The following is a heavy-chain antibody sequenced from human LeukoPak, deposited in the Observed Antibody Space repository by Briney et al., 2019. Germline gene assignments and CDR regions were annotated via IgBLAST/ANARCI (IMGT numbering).Heavy chain of an antibody. D-gene: IGHD2-2*01. CDR2: ISGSGGST. J-gene: IGHJ4*02. Sequence: GGSLRLSCAASGFTMRNHWMSWVRQAPGKGLEWVSTISGSGGSTYYAGSVKGRFTISRDNSKNTLYLQMNSLRAEDTAVYYCAAVVPAVMGYFDYWGQGTLVTVSS. V-gene: IGHV3-23*01. CDR3: AAVVPAVMGYFDY. CDR1: GFTMRNHW.